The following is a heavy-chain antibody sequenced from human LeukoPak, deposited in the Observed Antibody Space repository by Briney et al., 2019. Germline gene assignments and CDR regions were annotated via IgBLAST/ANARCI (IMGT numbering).Heavy chain of an antibody. CDR1: GYTFTSYG. CDR2: ISAYNGNT. CDR3: ARTLMVRGVLYWFDP. J-gene: IGHJ5*02. D-gene: IGHD3-10*01. Sequence: ASAKVSCKASGYTFTSYGISWVRQAPGQGLEWVGWISAYNGNTDYAQKLQGRVTMTTDTSASTAYMELRSLRSDDTAVYYCARTLMVRGVLYWFDPWGQGTLVTVSS. V-gene: IGHV1-18*01.